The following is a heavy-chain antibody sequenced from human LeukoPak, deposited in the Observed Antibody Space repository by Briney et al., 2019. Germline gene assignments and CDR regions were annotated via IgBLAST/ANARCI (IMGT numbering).Heavy chain of an antibody. J-gene: IGHJ4*02. Sequence: SETLSLTCTVSGGSISSYYWSWIRQPPGEGLEWIGYIYYTGSTKYNPSLKSRVTLSVDMSKNQFSLNLSSVTAADTAVYYCARGYCSSATCRHFDYWGQGALVTVSS. V-gene: IGHV4-59*08. CDR2: IYYTGST. CDR1: GGSISSYY. CDR3: ARGYCSSATCRHFDY. D-gene: IGHD2-2*01.